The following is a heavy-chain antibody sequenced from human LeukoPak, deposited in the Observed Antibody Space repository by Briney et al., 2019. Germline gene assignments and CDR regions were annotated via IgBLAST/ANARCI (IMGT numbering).Heavy chain of an antibody. CDR3: ARISPVYYYMDV. CDR2: LSAGGGST. CDR1: GFTFSSYG. V-gene: IGHV3-23*01. Sequence: PGGSLKLSCAASGFTFSSYGMSWVRQAPGKGLEWVSALSAGGGSTYYADSVKGRFTISGDTSKNTLYLQMNSLRAEDTAVYYCARISPVYYYMDVWGKGTTVTVSS. J-gene: IGHJ6*03.